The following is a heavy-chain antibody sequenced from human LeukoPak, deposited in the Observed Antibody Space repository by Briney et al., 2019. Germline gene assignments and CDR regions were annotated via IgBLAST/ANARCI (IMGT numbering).Heavy chain of an antibody. Sequence: SSETLSLTSTVSGGSVSSGGYYWGWIRQPPGRGREWIGSIDYSGSTYYDPSLKSRVTIPIDTSKHQFSLNLSSMTAADTAVYYCARGGPLMTMVNWGQRTLVTASS. CDR3: ARGGPLMTMVN. CDR1: GGSVSSGGYY. J-gene: IGHJ4*02. V-gene: IGHV4-39*07. CDR2: IDYSGST. D-gene: IGHD4/OR15-4a*01.